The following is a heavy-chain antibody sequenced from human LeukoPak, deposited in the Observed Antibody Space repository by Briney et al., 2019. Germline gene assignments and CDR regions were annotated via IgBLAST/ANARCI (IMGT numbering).Heavy chain of an antibody. D-gene: IGHD6-6*01. CDR1: GGSISSLY. CDR2: IYYTGST. V-gene: IGHV4-59*08. J-gene: IGHJ4*02. CDR3: ARHRAYSSSSPFDY. Sequence: SETLSLTCSVSGGSISSLYWGWIRQPPGKRLEWIGYIYYTGSTNYNPSLKSRVTMFVDMSKNQLSLRLSSVTAADTAVYYCARHRAYSSSSPFDYWGQGTLVTVPS.